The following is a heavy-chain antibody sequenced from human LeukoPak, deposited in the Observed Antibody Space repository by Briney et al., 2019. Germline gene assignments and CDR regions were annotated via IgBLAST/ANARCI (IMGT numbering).Heavy chain of an antibody. CDR3: ARADYYYDSSGYSY. V-gene: IGHV4-34*01. CDR2: INHSGST. CDR1: GGSFSGYY. J-gene: IGHJ4*02. Sequence: SETLSLTCAVYGGSFSGYYWSWIRQPPGKGLEWIGEINHSGSTNYNPSLKSRVTISVDTSKNQFSLKLSSVTAADTAVYYCARADYYYDSSGYSYWGQGTLVTVSS. D-gene: IGHD3-22*01.